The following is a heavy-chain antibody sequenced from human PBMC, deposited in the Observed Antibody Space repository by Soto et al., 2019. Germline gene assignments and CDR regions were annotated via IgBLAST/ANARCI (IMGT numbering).Heavy chain of an antibody. J-gene: IGHJ4*02. Sequence: GGSLRLSCAASGFTFSSYAMHWVRQAPGKGLEWVAVISYDGSNKYYADSVKGRFTISRDNSKNTLYLQMNSLRAEDTAVYYCARERAAAGHRIFWDYWGQGTLVTVSS. V-gene: IGHV3-30-3*01. CDR2: ISYDGSNK. D-gene: IGHD6-13*01. CDR1: GFTFSSYA. CDR3: ARERAAAGHRIFWDY.